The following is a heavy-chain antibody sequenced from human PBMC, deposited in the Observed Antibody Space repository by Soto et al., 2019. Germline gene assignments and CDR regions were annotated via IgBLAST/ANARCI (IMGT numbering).Heavy chain of an antibody. D-gene: IGHD6-13*01. CDR1: GYTFTGYY. CDR3: ARDTSSDSSSWYDY. CDR2: INPNSGGT. Sequence: GASVKVSCKASGYTFTGYYMHWVRQAAGQGLEWMGWINPNSGGTNYAQKFQGWVTMTRDTSISTAYMELSRLRSDDTAVYYCARDTSSDSSSWYDYWGQGSLVTVSS. J-gene: IGHJ4*02. V-gene: IGHV1-2*04.